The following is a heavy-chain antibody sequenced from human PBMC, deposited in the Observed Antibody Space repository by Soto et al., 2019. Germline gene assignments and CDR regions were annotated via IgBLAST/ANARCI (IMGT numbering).Heavy chain of an antibody. Sequence: GGSLRLSCAASGFTFSSYAMSWVRQAPGKGLEWVSAISGSGGSTYYADSVKGRLTISRDNSKNTLYLQMNSLRAEDTAVYYCARVSFVTEDSSSSSFGYWGPGTLVTVSS. CDR2: ISGSGGST. CDR3: ARVSFVTEDSSSSSFGY. CDR1: GFTFSSYA. D-gene: IGHD6-6*01. J-gene: IGHJ4*02. V-gene: IGHV3-23*01.